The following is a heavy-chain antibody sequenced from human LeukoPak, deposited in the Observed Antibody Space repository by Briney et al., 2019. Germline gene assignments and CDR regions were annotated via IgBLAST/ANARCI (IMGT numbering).Heavy chain of an antibody. CDR3: AGDRKGYCSSTSCPSRYYYYYGMDV. V-gene: IGHV1-69*04. CDR2: IIPILGIA. J-gene: IGHJ6*02. Sequence: SVKVSCKASGGTFSSYAISWVRQAPGQGLEWMGRIIPILGIANYAQKFQGRVTITADKSTSTAYMELSSLRSEDTAVYYCAGDRKGYCSSTSCPSRYYYYYGMDVWGQGTTVTVSS. D-gene: IGHD2-2*01. CDR1: GGTFSSYA.